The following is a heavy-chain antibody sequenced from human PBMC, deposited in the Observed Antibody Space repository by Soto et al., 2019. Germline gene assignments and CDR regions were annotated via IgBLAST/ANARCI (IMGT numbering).Heavy chain of an antibody. CDR2: ISYDGRNT. CDR3: ARCPGCKVFYLDRLTGEESRKPYDQDRGV. Sequence: PGGSLRLSCVASGFTFSDFAIHWVRQAPCKGLEWVAVISYDGRNTYYADSVKGRFTISRDNSKNTLFLQMNSLRAADTATYYCARCPGCKVFYLDRLTGEESRKPYDQDRGVWGQGTSVTVSS. CDR1: GFTFSDFA. V-gene: IGHV3-30*03. D-gene: IGHD1-1*01. J-gene: IGHJ6*02.